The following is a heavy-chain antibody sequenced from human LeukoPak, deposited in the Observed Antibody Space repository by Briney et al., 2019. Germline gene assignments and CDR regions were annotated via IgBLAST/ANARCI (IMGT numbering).Heavy chain of an antibody. CDR3: ARFGGYNFDY. J-gene: IGHJ4*02. V-gene: IGHV4-61*02. D-gene: IGHD6-25*01. CDR1: GGTISSGRKS. CDR2: IYTSGST. Sequence: PSETLALTCTASGGTISSGRKSWGCIRPPAWQGLEWIGRIYTSGSTNYNPSPKSRVTISVDTSKNQFSLKLSSVTSADTAVYYCARFGGYNFDYWGQGTLVTVSS.